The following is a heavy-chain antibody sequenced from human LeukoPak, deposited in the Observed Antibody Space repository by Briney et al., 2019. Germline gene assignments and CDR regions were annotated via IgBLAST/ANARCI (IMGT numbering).Heavy chain of an antibody. J-gene: IGHJ6*02. CDR1: GGTFSSYA. Sequence: SVNVSCKASGGTFSSYAISWVRQAPGQGLEWMGRIIPILGIANYAQKFQGRVTITADKSTSTAYMELSSLRSEDTAVYYCARDSSGYYPALGYYGMDVWGQGTTVTVSS. CDR2: IIPILGIA. V-gene: IGHV1-69*04. CDR3: ARDSSGYYPALGYYGMDV. D-gene: IGHD3-22*01.